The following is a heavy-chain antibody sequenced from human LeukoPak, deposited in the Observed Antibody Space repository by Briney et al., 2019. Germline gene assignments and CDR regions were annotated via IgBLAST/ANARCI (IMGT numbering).Heavy chain of an antibody. J-gene: IGHJ4*02. D-gene: IGHD3-22*01. CDR1: GFTVNTYA. CDR3: AKGSYYDSSGSFYFDY. CDR2: ISGSGDNT. Sequence: GGSLRLSCAASGFTVNTYAMSWVRQAPGKGLEWVSGISGSGDNTYYADSVKGRFTISRDNSKNTLYVQVNSLGTEDTAAYYCAKGSYYDSSGSFYFDYWGQGTLVTVSS. V-gene: IGHV3-23*01.